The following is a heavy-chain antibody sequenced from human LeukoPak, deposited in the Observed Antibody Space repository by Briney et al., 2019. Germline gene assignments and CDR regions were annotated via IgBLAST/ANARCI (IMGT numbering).Heavy chain of an antibody. V-gene: IGHV4-39*07. D-gene: IGHD6-19*01. CDR3: AREVAGGGDYYMDV. CDR2: IYYSGST. Sequence: SETLSLTCTVSGGSISSSSYYWGWIRQPPGKGLEWIGSIYYSGSTYYNPSLKSRVTISVDTSKNQFSLKLSSVTAADTAVYYCAREVAGGGDYYMDVWGKGTTVTVSS. CDR1: GGSISSSSYY. J-gene: IGHJ6*03.